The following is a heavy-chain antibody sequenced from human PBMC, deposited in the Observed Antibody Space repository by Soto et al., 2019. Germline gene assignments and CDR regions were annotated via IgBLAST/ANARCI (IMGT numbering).Heavy chain of an antibody. CDR1: GGSISSYY. J-gene: IGHJ4*02. Sequence: SETLSLTCTVSGGSISSYYWSWIRQPPGKGLEWIGYIYYSGSTNYNPSLKSRVTISVDTSKNQFSLKLSSVTAADTAVYYCARVSSGYESGVIDYWGQGTLVTVSS. CDR3: ARVSSGYESGVIDY. CDR2: IYYSGST. D-gene: IGHD5-12*01. V-gene: IGHV4-59*01.